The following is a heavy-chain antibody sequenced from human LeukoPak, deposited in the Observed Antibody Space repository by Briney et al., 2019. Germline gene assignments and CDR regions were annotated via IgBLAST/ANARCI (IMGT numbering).Heavy chain of an antibody. J-gene: IGHJ4*02. V-gene: IGHV4-38-2*02. CDR3: AVRGYSYGSLDY. CDR2: IYYSGST. Sequence: PSETLSLTCTVSGYSISSGYYWGWIRQPPGKGLEWIGSIYYSGSTYYNPSLKSRVTISVDTSKNQFSLKLSSVTAADTAVYYCAVRGYSYGSLDYWGQGTLVTVSS. CDR1: GYSISSGYY. D-gene: IGHD5-18*01.